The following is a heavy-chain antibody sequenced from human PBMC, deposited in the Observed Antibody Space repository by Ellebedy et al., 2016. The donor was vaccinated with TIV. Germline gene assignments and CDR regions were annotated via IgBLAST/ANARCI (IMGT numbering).Heavy chain of an antibody. D-gene: IGHD3-22*01. V-gene: IGHV3-30*04. CDR2: ISYDGSYE. CDR3: ARGGYYDSNGYPRCDY. CDR1: GFTFSRYA. J-gene: IGHJ4*02. Sequence: GGSLRLSXAASGFTFSRYAMHWVRQAPGKGLEWVAVISYDGSYEYYADSVKGRFTISRDNSKNTLSLEMSSLRAEDTAVYYCARGGYYDSNGYPRCDYWGQGTLVTVSS.